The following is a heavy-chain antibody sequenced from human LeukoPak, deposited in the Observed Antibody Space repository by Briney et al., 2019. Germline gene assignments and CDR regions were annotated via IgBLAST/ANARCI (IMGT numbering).Heavy chain of an antibody. D-gene: IGHD4-17*01. CDR3: TRAGSLMTTVTIDY. CDR1: GFTFSSYW. Sequence: GGSLRLSCAASGFTFSSYWMSWVRQAPGKGLEWVANIKQDGSEKYYVDSVKGRFTISRDNAKNSLYLQMNRLRAEDTAVYYCTRAGSLMTTVTIDYWGQGTLVTVSS. J-gene: IGHJ4*02. V-gene: IGHV3-7*01. CDR2: IKQDGSEK.